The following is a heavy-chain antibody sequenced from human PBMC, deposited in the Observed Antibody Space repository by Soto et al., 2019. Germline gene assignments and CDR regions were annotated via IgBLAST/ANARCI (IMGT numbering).Heavy chain of an antibody. V-gene: IGHV3-30-3*01. J-gene: IGHJ4*02. Sequence: QVQLVESGGGVVQPGRSLRLSCAASGFTFSSYAMHWVRQAPGKGLEWVAVISYDGSNKYYADSVKGRFTISRDNSKNTLYLQMNSLRAEDTAVYYCASFEAAMVNNDYWGQGTLVTVSS. CDR2: ISYDGSNK. CDR1: GFTFSSYA. D-gene: IGHD5-18*01. CDR3: ASFEAAMVNNDY.